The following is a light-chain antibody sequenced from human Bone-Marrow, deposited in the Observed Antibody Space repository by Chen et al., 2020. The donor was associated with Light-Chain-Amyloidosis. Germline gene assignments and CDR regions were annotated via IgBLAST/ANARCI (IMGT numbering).Light chain of an antibody. CDR2: RDT. V-gene: IGLV3-25*03. J-gene: IGLJ2*01. Sequence: SYELTQPPSVSVSPGQPARITCSGDDLPTKYAYWYQQKPGQAPVLVIHRDTERPSGISERFSGSSSGTTATLTISGVQAEDGADYHCQSADSSGTYEVIFGGGTKLTVL. CDR3: QSADSSGTYEVI. CDR1: DLPTKY.